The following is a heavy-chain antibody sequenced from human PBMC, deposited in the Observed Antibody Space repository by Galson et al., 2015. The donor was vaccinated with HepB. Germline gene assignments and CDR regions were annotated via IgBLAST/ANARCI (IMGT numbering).Heavy chain of an antibody. CDR3: ARDPAPSYYVFDP. Sequence: SETLSLTCSVSGGSISSYYWSWVRQPPGKGLEWIGYIHYSGSTKNNPFLKSRVTISVDTSKNQFSLKLSSVTAADTAVYYCARDPAPSYYVFDPWGQGTLVTVSS. D-gene: IGHD3-10*01. CDR2: IHYSGST. CDR1: GGSISSYY. J-gene: IGHJ5*02. V-gene: IGHV4-59*01.